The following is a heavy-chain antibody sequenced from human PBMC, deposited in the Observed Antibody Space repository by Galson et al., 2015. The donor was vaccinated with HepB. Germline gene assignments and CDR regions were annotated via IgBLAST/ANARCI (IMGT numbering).Heavy chain of an antibody. CDR1: GYTFTGYY. Sequence: SVKVSCKASGYTFTGYYMHWVRRAPGQGLEWMGRINPYSGGTNSAERLQGRVTMTKDASINTAYMELRRLRSDDTAVYYCARGESGSFVSRARTPLFDPWGQGTLVTVSS. CDR2: INPYSGGT. CDR3: ARGESGSFVSRARTPLFDP. V-gene: IGHV1-2*06. J-gene: IGHJ5*02. D-gene: IGHD3-10*01.